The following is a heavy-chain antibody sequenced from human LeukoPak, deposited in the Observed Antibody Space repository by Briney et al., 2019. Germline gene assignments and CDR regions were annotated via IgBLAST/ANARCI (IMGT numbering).Heavy chain of an antibody. J-gene: IGHJ4*01. CDR3: ASGAQRGFDYSNSLKY. V-gene: IGHV3-30*12. Sequence: PGESLTLSCVASGVIFSHYCMHWVRQAPGKGLEWVGVIYCDGSNSVYAGSVKGRFTISTDNFETPMFLQMHSLSAEATAMYSCASGAQRGFDYSNSLKYWGHGILVTVSS. CDR1: GVIFSHYC. CDR2: IYCDGSNS. D-gene: IGHD4-11*01.